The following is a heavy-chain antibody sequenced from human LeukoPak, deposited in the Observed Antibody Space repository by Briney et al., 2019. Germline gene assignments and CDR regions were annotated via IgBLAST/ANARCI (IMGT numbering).Heavy chain of an antibody. CDR3: ARTPADDYVWGSYRYYYYYGMDV. D-gene: IGHD3-16*02. CDR2: ISSSGSTI. Sequence: GGSLRLSCAASGFTFSDYYMSWIRQAPGKGLEWVSYISSSGSTIYYADSVKGRFTISRDNAKNSLYLQMNSLRAEDTAVYYCARTPADDYVWGSYRYYYYYGMDVWGQGTTVTVSS. J-gene: IGHJ6*02. V-gene: IGHV3-11*01. CDR1: GFTFSDYY.